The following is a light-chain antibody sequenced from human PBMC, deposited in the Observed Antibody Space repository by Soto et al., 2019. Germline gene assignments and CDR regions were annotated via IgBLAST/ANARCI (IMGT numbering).Light chain of an antibody. V-gene: IGKV1-27*01. Sequence: DIQMTQSPSSLSASVGDRVTITCRASQVISNYLAWYQQKPGKVHELLIYGASTLKSGVPSRFSGSGSGTDFTLTISSLQPEDVATYYCQKYNNAPLPFGPGTKVDIK. CDR2: GAS. CDR1: QVISNY. J-gene: IGKJ3*01. CDR3: QKYNNAPLP.